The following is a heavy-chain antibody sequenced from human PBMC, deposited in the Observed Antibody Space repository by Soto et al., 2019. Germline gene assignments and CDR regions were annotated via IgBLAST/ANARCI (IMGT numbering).Heavy chain of an antibody. D-gene: IGHD6-19*01. CDR1: GFTFSSYW. Sequence: SLRLSCAASGFTFSSYWMHWVRQAPGKGLVWVSRINSDGSTTSYADSVKGRFTISRDNAKNTLYLQMNSLRAEDTAVYYCARPRRGYSSGWYDYWGQGTLVTVSS. CDR3: ARPRRGYSSGWYDY. V-gene: IGHV3-74*01. J-gene: IGHJ4*02. CDR2: INSDGSTT.